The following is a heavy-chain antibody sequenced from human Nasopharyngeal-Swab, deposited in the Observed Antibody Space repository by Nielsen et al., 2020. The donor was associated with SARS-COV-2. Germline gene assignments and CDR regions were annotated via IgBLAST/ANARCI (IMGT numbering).Heavy chain of an antibody. CDR3: ARLSGSSWDFDL. D-gene: IGHD6-13*01. CDR1: GFTLSSFW. CDR2: IKQDGSEK. Sequence: GESLKLSCAASGFTLSSFWMTWVRQAPGKGLEWVANIKQDGSEKYYVDSVKGRFTISRDNAKNSLYLQMNSLRAEDTAVYYCARLSGSSWDFDLWGRGTLVTVSS. V-gene: IGHV3-7*01. J-gene: IGHJ2*01.